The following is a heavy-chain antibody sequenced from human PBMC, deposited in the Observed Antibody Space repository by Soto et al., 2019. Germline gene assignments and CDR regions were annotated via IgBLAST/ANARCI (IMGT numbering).Heavy chain of an antibody. V-gene: IGHV1-69*13. CDR1: GGTFSSYA. Sequence: ASVKVSCKASGGTFSSYAISWVRQAPGQGLEWMGGIIPIFGTANYAQKFQGRVTITADESTSTAYMELSSLRSEDTAVYYCARERRRDGYNYDYWGQGTLVTVSS. D-gene: IGHD5-12*01. CDR2: IIPIFGTA. J-gene: IGHJ4*02. CDR3: ARERRRDGYNYDY.